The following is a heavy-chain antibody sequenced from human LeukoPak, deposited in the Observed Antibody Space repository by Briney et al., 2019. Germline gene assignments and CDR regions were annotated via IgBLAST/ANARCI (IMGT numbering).Heavy chain of an antibody. CDR2: INSGESDT. CDR3: ARQGSTVTMDY. Sequence: GESLKTSCKGSGYRSTSYWIGWVGPMPRKGLEWMGMINSGESDTRYSPSFQGQVTIPADKSISPTYLEWSSLKRSDRAIYYCARQGSTVTMDYWGQGTLVTVSS. V-gene: IGHV5-51*01. CDR1: GYRSTSYW. D-gene: IGHD4-17*01. J-gene: IGHJ4*02.